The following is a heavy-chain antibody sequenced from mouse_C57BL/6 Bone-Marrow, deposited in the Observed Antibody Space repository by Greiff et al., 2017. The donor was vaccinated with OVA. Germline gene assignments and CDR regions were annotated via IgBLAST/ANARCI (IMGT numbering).Heavy chain of an antibody. V-gene: IGHV5-17*01. CDR1: GFTFSDYG. J-gene: IGHJ3*01. CDR2: ISSGSSTI. CDR3: ARGDSSGPAWFAY. D-gene: IGHD3-2*02. Sequence: EVQLQESGGGLVKPGGSLKLSCAASGFTFSDYGMHWVRQAPEKGLEWVAYISSGSSTIYYADTVKGRFTISRDNAKNTLFLQMPSLRSEDTAMYYGARGDSSGPAWFAYWGQGTLVTVSA.